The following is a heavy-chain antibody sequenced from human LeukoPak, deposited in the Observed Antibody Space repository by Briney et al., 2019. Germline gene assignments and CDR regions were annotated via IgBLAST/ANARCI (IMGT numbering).Heavy chain of an antibody. D-gene: IGHD2/OR15-2a*01. J-gene: IGHJ3*02. Sequence: GGSLRLSCAASGFTFSSYWMSWVRQAPGKGLEWVANIKQDGSEKNYVDSVKGRFTISRDNAKTSLYLQMNSLRVEHTAVYYCARGSYFGAFDIWGQGTMVTVSS. CDR2: IKQDGSEK. V-gene: IGHV3-7*01. CDR1: GFTFSSYW. CDR3: ARGSYFGAFDI.